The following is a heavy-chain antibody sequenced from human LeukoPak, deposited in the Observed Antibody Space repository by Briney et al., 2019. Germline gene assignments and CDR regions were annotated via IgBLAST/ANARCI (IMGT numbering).Heavy chain of an antibody. CDR1: GGSMSSYC. Sequence: SETLSLTCTVSGGSMSSYCWSWLRQPPGQGLEWIGHMYYSGSTNYNPSLKSRVTISVDTSKNQFSLRLSSVTAADTAVYYCARNYDNSGYTAFGHWGRGTLVTVSS. CDR3: ARNYDNSGYTAFGH. CDR2: MYYSGST. V-gene: IGHV4-59*01. D-gene: IGHD3-22*01. J-gene: IGHJ4*02.